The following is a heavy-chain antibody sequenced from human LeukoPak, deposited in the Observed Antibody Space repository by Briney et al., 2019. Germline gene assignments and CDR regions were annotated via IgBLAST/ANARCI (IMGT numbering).Heavy chain of an antibody. CDR1: GGSFSGYY. J-gene: IGHJ6*02. CDR2: INHSGST. V-gene: IGHV4-34*10. CDR3: ARDAPYGYYYYGMDV. Sequence: SETLSLTCAVYGGSFSGYYWNWIRQPPGKGLEWIGEINHSGSTTYNPSLESRITMSLDTSKNQFSLKLSSVTAADTAVYYCARDAPYGYYYYGMDVWGQGTTVTVSS. D-gene: IGHD2-2*01.